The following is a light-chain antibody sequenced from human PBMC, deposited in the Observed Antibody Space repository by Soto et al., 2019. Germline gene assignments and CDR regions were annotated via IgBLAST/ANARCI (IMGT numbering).Light chain of an antibody. J-gene: IGKJ5*01. CDR2: DAS. CDR3: QQRSNWRT. Sequence: EIVLTQSPATLSLSPGERATLSCRASQGVSSYLAWYQQKPGQAPRLLIYDASNRATGIPARFSGSGPGTDFTLTISSLEPEDFAVYYCQQRSNWRTFGQGTLLEIK. V-gene: IGKV3D-11*01. CDR1: QGVSSY.